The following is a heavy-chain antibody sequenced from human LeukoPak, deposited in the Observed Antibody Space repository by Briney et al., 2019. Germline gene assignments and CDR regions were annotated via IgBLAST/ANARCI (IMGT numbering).Heavy chain of an antibody. J-gene: IGHJ4*02. CDR3: ASTYDFWSGPFDY. D-gene: IGHD3-3*01. V-gene: IGHV3-7*01. Sequence: GGSLRLSCAASGFTFSDYYMSWVRQAPGKGLEWVANIKQDGSEKYYVDSVKGRFTISRDNAKNSLYLQMNSLRAEDTAVYYCASTYDFWSGPFDYWGQGTLVTVSS. CDR1: GFTFSDYY. CDR2: IKQDGSEK.